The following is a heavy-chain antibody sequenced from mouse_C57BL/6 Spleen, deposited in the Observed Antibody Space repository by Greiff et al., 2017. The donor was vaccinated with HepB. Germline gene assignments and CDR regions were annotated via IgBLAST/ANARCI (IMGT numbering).Heavy chain of an antibody. V-gene: IGHV5-4*01. CDR2: ISDGGSYT. CDR3: ARDLYYYGKKGYAMDY. J-gene: IGHJ4*01. CDR1: GFTFSSYA. D-gene: IGHD1-1*01. Sequence: EVQVVESGGGLVKPGGSLKLSCAASGFTFSSYAMSWVRQTPEKRLEWVATISDGGSYTYYPDNVKGRFTISRDNAKNNLYLQMSHLKSEDTAMYYCARDLYYYGKKGYAMDYWGQGTSVTVSS.